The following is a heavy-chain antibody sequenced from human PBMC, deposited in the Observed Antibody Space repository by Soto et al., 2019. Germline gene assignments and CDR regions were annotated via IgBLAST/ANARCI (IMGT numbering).Heavy chain of an antibody. CDR2: INPNSGGT. CDR3: ARDEGSSWYKFDY. CDR1: GYTFTGYY. Sequence: VSCKASGYTFTGYYMHWVRQAPGQGLEWMGWINPNSGGTNYAQKFQGWVTMTRDTSISTAYMELSRLRSDDTAVYYCARDEGSSWYKFDYWGQGTLVTVSS. V-gene: IGHV1-2*04. J-gene: IGHJ4*02. D-gene: IGHD6-13*01.